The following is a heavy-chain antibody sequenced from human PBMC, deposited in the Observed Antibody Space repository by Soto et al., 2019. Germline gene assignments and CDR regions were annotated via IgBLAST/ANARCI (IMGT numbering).Heavy chain of an antibody. CDR2: INPSSIVT. V-gene: IGHV1-2*02. CDR3: ARGVWGDTPIDY. J-gene: IGHJ4*02. D-gene: IGHD6-13*01. Sequence: QVQLVQSGAEVKRPGDSVTVSCKASGYGFIHYYIHWVRLAPGQGLEWLGWINPSSIVTNYAQKLQGGVTMTRDMSVSTAHLELSSLTCDDPAVYYCARGVWGDTPIDYWGQGTLVTVSS. CDR1: GYGFIHYY.